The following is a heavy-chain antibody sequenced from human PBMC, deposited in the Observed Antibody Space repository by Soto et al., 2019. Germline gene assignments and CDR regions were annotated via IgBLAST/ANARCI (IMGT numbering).Heavy chain of an antibody. Sequence: EVQLLESGGGLAQPGGSLRLSCEASGFTFKNYAMSWVRQAPGKGLEWISIISGSGGSSFYADSVKGRFTISRDNSKNTLCLHMNSLRVDDTAVFFCAKDTQTHAVAAAILRQHTYYGMDFWGQGTAVTVSS. CDR3: AKDTQTHAVAAAILRQHTYYGMDF. CDR1: GFTFKNYA. CDR2: ISGSGGSS. D-gene: IGHD2-2*01. V-gene: IGHV3-23*01. J-gene: IGHJ6*01.